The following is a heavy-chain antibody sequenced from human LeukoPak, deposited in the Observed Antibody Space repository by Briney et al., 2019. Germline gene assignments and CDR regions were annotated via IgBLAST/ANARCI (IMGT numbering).Heavy chain of an antibody. CDR1: GGSISSGGHY. V-gene: IGHV4-61*02. J-gene: IGHJ4*02. CDR2: IYSTGST. CDR3: ARDQTYSGSGIYTYFDY. D-gene: IGHD3-10*01. Sequence: SETLALTCTVSGGSISSGGHYWSWIRQPAGKGLEYLGRIYSTGSTNYNPSLRSRVTISVDTSKNHFSLKLSSVTAADTAVYYCARDQTYSGSGIYTYFDYWGQGILVTVSS.